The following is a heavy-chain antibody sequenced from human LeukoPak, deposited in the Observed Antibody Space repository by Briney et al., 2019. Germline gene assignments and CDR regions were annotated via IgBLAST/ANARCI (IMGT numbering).Heavy chain of an antibody. CDR3: ARGAALQLWFSY. J-gene: IGHJ4*02. Sequence: SVKVSCKASGGTFSSYAISWVRQAPGQGLEWMGGIIPIFGTANYAQKFQGRVTITADKSTSTTYMELSSLRSEDTAVYYCARGAALQLWFSYWGQGTLVTVSS. CDR1: GGTFSSYA. CDR2: IIPIFGTA. V-gene: IGHV1-69*06. D-gene: IGHD5-18*01.